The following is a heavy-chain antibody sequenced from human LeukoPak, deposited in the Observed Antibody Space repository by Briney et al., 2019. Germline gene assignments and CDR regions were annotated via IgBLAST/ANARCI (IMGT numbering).Heavy chain of an antibody. CDR1: GGTFSKYA. J-gene: IGHJ5*02. CDR3: ARAQAGNYDWPLDL. D-gene: IGHD5-12*01. CDR2: IIPFLDTS. V-gene: IGHV1-69*05. Sequence: SVTVSFTASGGTFSKYALSWVRQAPGQGLEWMGAIIPFLDTSNYPPKFQDRVTITTDESTSTAYMDLSSLRSDDTAVYYCARAQAGNYDWPLDLWGQGTLVTVSS.